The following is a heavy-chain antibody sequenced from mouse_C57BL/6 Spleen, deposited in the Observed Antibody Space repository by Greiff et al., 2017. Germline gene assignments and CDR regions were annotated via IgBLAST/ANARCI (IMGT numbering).Heavy chain of an antibody. CDR2: ISSKSSNYTT. V-gene: IGHV10-3*01. Sequence: EVQGVESGGGLVQPKGSLKLSCAASGFTFNTYAMPWVRQAPGKGMEGVARISSKSSNYTTYYADSVKDRFTISRDDSQSMLYLQMNNLKTEDTAMYYCVRGYDGYFYYYAVGCWGQGTSVTVSS. CDR3: VRGYDGYFYYYAVGC. D-gene: IGHD2-3*01. J-gene: IGHJ4*01. CDR1: GFTFNTYA.